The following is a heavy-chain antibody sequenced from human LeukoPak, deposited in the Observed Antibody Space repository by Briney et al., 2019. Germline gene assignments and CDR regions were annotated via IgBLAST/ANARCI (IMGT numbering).Heavy chain of an antibody. CDR2: IYYSGST. D-gene: IGHD6-13*01. CDR1: GGSISSYY. J-gene: IGHJ3*02. V-gene: IGHV4-59*01. Sequence: SETLSLTCTVSGGSISSYYWSWIRQPPGKGQEWIGYIYYSGSTNYNPSLKSRVTISVDTSKNQFSLKLSSVTAADTAVYYCARDGSSWFLDAFDIWGQGTMVTVSS. CDR3: ARDGSSWFLDAFDI.